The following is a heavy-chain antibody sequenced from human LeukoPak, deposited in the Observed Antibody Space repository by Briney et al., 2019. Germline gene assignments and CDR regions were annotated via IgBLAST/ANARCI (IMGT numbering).Heavy chain of an antibody. D-gene: IGHD5-12*01. CDR1: GFTFSDYW. Sequence: PGGSLRLSCVASGFTFSDYWMSWVRQAPGMGLEWVANIETVGDEKDYVDSVKGRFTISRDNAKNSLYLQMNNLRDEDTALYYCARDIPGGFYTPDYWGQGTQVTVSS. V-gene: IGHV3-7*01. CDR3: ARDIPGGFYTPDY. J-gene: IGHJ4*02. CDR2: IETVGDEK.